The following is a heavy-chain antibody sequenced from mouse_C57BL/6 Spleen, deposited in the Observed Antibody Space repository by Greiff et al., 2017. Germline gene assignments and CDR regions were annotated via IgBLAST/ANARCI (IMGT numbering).Heavy chain of an antibody. Sequence: VQLQQSGPELVKPGASVKISCKASGYSFTGYYMNWVKQSPEKSLEWIGEINPSTGGTTYNQKFKAKAPLTVDKSSSTAYMQLKSLTSEDSAVYYCARGLPYYFDHWGQGTTLTVSS. J-gene: IGHJ2*01. CDR2: INPSTGGT. V-gene: IGHV1-42*01. CDR1: GYSFTGYY. CDR3: ARGLPYYFDH. D-gene: IGHD5-5*01.